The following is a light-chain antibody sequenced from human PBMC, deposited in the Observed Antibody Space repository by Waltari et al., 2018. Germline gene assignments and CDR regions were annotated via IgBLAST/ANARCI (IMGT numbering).Light chain of an antibody. CDR3: YQHSSGYT. V-gene: IGKV3-11*01. J-gene: IGKJ3*01. Sequence: VILTQSPATLSLSPGERATLSCRASQSVSSYLAWYQQKPGQAPRLLIHSASSRATGIPDRFSGSGSGTEFTLTISSLEPEDVGVYRCYQHSSGYTFGPGTKLDIK. CDR2: SAS. CDR1: QSVSSY.